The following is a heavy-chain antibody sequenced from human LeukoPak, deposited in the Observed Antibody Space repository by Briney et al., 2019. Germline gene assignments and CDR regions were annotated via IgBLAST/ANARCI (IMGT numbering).Heavy chain of an antibody. V-gene: IGHV3-74*01. CDR2: ISSDGSAT. Sequence: GGSLRLSCVASGITFSSQWMHWVRQTPGKGLVWVSRISSDGSATSYAASVRGRFATSRDNAKSTLYLQMNSLRAEDTAVYHCARGLSAFFESWGHGNLVTVSS. CDR3: ARGLSAFFES. CDR1: GITFSSQW. J-gene: IGHJ4*01. D-gene: IGHD5/OR15-5a*01.